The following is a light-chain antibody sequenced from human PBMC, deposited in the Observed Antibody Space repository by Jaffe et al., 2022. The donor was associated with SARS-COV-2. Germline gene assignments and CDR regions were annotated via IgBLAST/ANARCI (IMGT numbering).Light chain of an antibody. CDR3: QQSYSVPWT. Sequence: DIQMTQSPPSLSASVADRVSITCRASQGISGYLNWYQQKPGKAPKLLIYAASSLQSGVPSRFSGSGSGTDFTLTISSLQREDFATYYCQQSYSVPWTFGQGTKVEIK. CDR2: AAS. J-gene: IGKJ1*01. CDR1: QGISGY. V-gene: IGKV1-39*01.